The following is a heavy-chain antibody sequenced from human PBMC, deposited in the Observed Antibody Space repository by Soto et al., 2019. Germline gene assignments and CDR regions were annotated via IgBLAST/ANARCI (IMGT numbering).Heavy chain of an antibody. J-gene: IGHJ5*02. CDR1: GFTFSSYG. V-gene: IGHV3-30*03. CDR2: ISYDGSNK. CDR3: ARSSTGYCSSGSCPPTFDP. Sequence: GGSLRLSCAASGFTFSSYGMHWVRQAPGKGLEWVAVISYDGSNKYYADSVKGRFTISRDNSKNTLYLQMNSLRAEDTAVYYCARSSTGYCSSGSCPPTFDPWGQGTLVTVSS. D-gene: IGHD2-15*01.